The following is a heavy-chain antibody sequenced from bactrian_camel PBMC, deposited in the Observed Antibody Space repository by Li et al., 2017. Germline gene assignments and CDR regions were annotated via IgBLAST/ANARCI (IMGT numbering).Heavy chain of an antibody. CDR3: AADRALDDDCYVGSLYTDFAY. V-gene: IGHV3S53*01. D-gene: IGHD3*01. CDR1: GYTDESTR. J-gene: IGHJ6*01. CDR2: IDSDGIT. Sequence: VQLVESGGGSVQAGGSLRLSCAASGYTDESTRMSWFRQSPGKEREGIGSIDSDGITTYADSLKARFTISRDNAKSTLYLQMNNLKPEDTAMYYCAADRALDDDCYVGSLYTDFAYWGQGTQVTVS.